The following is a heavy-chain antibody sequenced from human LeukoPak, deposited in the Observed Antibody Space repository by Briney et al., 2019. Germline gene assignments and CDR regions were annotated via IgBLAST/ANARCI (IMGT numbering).Heavy chain of an antibody. J-gene: IGHJ4*02. Sequence: GGSLRLSCAASGFTFSSYAMHWVRQAPGKGLEWVAVISSDGSNKYYADSMKGRFTISRDNSKNTLYLQMNSLRGEDTAVYSCARVPPRYYDILTGYWLAPHYDYWGQGTLVTVSS. CDR2: ISSDGSNK. CDR1: GFTFSSYA. V-gene: IGHV3-30*04. D-gene: IGHD3-9*01. CDR3: ARVPPRYYDILTGYWLAPHYDY.